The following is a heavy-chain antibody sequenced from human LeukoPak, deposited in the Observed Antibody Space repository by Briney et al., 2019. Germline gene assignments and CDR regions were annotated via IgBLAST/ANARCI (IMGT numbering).Heavy chain of an antibody. J-gene: IGHJ4*02. CDR2: IIPIFGTA. D-gene: IGHD3-22*01. Sequence: SVKVSCKASGGTFSSYAICWVRQAPGQGLEWMGGIIPIFGTANYAQKFQGRVTITADESTTTAYMELSSLRSEDTAVYYCARELRDSSGYYLAPFDYWGQGTLVTVSS. CDR1: GGTFSSYA. CDR3: ARELRDSSGYYLAPFDY. V-gene: IGHV1-69*13.